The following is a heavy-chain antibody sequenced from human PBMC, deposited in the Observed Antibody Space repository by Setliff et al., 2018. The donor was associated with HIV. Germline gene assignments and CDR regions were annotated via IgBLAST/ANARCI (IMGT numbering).Heavy chain of an antibody. Sequence: TLSPTCPVSGGFIWNYYWSWIRQPPGKGLEWIGTIYYSGSTYYNQALKSRVTIATDTSKNPFSLKVSTETDADTAVYCCARPVTVVGYVGTAAGSFNYWGPGTLVTVSS. CDR2: IYYSGST. CDR1: GGFIWNYY. CDR3: ARPVTVVGYVGTAAGSFNY. D-gene: IGHD2-21*01. V-gene: IGHV4-39*01. J-gene: IGHJ4*02.